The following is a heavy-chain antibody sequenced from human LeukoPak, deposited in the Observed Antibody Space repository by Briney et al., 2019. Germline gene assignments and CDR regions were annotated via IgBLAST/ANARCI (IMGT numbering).Heavy chain of an antibody. J-gene: IGHJ4*02. D-gene: IGHD4-11*01. CDR3: ARDPSSVTLYFFDY. CDR1: GYTFRGNY. V-gene: IGHV1-2*02. Sequence: GSVKISYKASGYTFRGNYIHWLRQAPGQGLEWMGWIDANNGDTKSAQKVQVRVTMSRDTSISTAYMDLSSLSPDDAAVYYCARDPSSVTLYFFDYWGQETLVTVSS. CDR2: IDANNGDT.